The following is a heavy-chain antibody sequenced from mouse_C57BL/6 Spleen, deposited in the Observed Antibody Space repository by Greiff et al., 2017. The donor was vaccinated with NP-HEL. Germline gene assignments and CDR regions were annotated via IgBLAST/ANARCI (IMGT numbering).Heavy chain of an antibody. Sequence: QVQLQQSGAELVKPGASVKISCKASGYAFSRYWMNWVKQRPGKGLEWIGQIYPGDGGTNYNGKLKGKATLTADKSSSTAYMQLSSLTSEDSAVYFCARKGVVIYYDYDGYFDVWGTGTTVTVSS. D-gene: IGHD2-4*01. CDR2: IYPGDGGT. J-gene: IGHJ1*03. V-gene: IGHV1-80*01. CDR1: GYAFSRYW. CDR3: ARKGVVIYYDYDGYFDV.